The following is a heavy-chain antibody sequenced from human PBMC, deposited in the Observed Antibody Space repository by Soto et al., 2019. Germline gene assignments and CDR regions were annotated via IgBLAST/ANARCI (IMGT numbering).Heavy chain of an antibody. J-gene: IGHJ4*02. Sequence: QVQLVQSGAEVRKPGASVKVSCQASGYTFSNYAISWLRQAPGQGPDWMGWISAYSGQTKYAEKFQDRVTMATDTPTSTASLELRSRRSDDTAVYFCAEDEPRWRHGTFDYWGQGTLVTVSS. V-gene: IGHV1-18*01. D-gene: IGHD1-1*01. CDR2: ISAYSGQT. CDR3: AEDEPRWRHGTFDY. CDR1: GYTFSNYA.